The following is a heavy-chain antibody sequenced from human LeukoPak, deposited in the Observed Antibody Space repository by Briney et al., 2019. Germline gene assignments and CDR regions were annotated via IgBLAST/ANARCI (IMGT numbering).Heavy chain of an antibody. CDR3: ARDLGYCSGGSCFYWFDP. CDR1: GGTFSSYA. D-gene: IGHD2-15*01. CDR2: IIPIFGTA. J-gene: IGHJ5*02. Sequence: SVKVSCKASGGTFSSYAISWVRQAPGQGLEWMGGIIPIFGTANYAQKFQGRVTITTDESTSTAYMELSSLRSEDTAVYYCARDLGYCSGGSCFYWFDPWGQGTLVTVSS. V-gene: IGHV1-69*05.